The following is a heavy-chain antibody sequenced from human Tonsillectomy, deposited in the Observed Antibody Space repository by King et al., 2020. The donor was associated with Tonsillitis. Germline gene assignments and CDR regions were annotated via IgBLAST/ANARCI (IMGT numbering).Heavy chain of an antibody. Sequence: VQLVESGGGLVQPGGSLTVSCAASRFTFSKYAMTGVRQAPGKGLEGVSSFGASGETTYYADSVKGRFTISRDNSKGTMYLQMNSLRAEDTALYYCATVDGNSTFDYWGQGTLVTVSS. CDR3: ATVDGNSTFDY. CDR1: RFTFSKYA. J-gene: IGHJ4*02. CDR2: FGASGETT. V-gene: IGHV3-23*04. D-gene: IGHD4-23*01.